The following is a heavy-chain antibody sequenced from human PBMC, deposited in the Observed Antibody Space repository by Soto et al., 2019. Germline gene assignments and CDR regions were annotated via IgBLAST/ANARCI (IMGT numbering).Heavy chain of an antibody. V-gene: IGHV3-15*01. J-gene: IGHJ4*02. CDR1: GFTFSSYA. Sequence: LRLSCAASGFTFSSYAMSWVRQAPGKGLEWLGLIKSKSDGGTTDYAAPVKGRFTISRDDSTNTVYLQMDTLKTEDTAVYYCIKDWHGPDHCGQGTLVTVSA. CDR2: IKSKSDGGTT. CDR3: IKDWHGPDH.